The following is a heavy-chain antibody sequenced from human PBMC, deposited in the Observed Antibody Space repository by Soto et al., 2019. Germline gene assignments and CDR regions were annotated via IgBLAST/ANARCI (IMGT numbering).Heavy chain of an antibody. CDR3: ARVMVRGVIRVPAPHREEFNWFDP. CDR1: GYTFTSYG. J-gene: IGHJ5*02. CDR2: ISAYNGDT. Sequence: ATVKVSCKASGYTFTSYGIIWVRQAPGQGLEWMGWISAYNGDTNYAQSLQDRLTMTTDTSTSTVYMELRSLRSDDTAVYYCARVMVRGVIRVPAPHREEFNWFDPWGQGTLVTVSS. V-gene: IGHV1-18*01. D-gene: IGHD3-10*01.